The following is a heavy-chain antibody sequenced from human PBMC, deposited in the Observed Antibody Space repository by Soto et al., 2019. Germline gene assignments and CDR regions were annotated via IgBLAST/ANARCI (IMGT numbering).Heavy chain of an antibody. D-gene: IGHD4-17*01. CDR3: ARDVANRHDYGDLRFDY. V-gene: IGHV1-18*01. CDR1: GYTFTSYG. J-gene: IGHJ4*02. CDR2: ISAYNGNT. Sequence: AASVKVSCKASGYTFTSYGISWVRQAPGQGLEWMGWISAYNGNTNYAQKLQGRVTMTTDTSTSTAYMELRSLRSDDTAVYYCARDVANRHDYGDLRFDYWGQGTLVTVSS.